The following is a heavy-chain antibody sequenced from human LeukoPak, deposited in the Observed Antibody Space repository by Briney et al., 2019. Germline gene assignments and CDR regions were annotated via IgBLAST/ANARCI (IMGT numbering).Heavy chain of an antibody. D-gene: IGHD1-14*01. CDR1: GFTIRSYW. CDR3: GRDAAGLDY. V-gene: IGHV3-74*01. J-gene: IGHJ4*02. CDR2: IKSDGSST. Sequence: GGSLRLSCAAAGFTIRSYWMHWVRQAPGKGLVWGSRIKSDGSSTTYADSVKGRFTISRDNAKNTLYLQMNSLGGEDTGVYYCGRDAAGLDYWGQGTLVTVSS.